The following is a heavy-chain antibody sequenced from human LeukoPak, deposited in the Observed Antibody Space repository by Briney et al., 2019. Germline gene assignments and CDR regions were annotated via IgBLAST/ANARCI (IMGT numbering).Heavy chain of an antibody. Sequence: GGSLRLSCAASGFTFSSYAMHWVRQAPGKGLEWVAVISYDGSNKYYADSVKGRFTISRDNSKNTLYLQMNSLRAEDTAVYYCAKYPDFFGPYARPADYWGQGTLVTVSS. V-gene: IGHV3-30-3*02. CDR3: AKYPDFFGPYARPADY. CDR1: GFTFSSYA. D-gene: IGHD6-6*01. J-gene: IGHJ4*02. CDR2: ISYDGSNK.